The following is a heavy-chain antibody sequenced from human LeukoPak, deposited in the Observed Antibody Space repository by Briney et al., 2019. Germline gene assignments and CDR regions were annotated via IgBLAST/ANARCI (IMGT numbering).Heavy chain of an antibody. CDR3: ARDGTYDSSGYYYSVYYYYMDV. D-gene: IGHD3-22*01. CDR2: ISSSSSYI. Sequence: PGGSLRLSCAASGFTFSSYSTNWVRQAPGKGLEWVSSISSSSSYIYYADSVKGRFTISRDNAKNSLYLQMNSLRAEDTAVYYCARDGTYDSSGYYYSVYYYYMDVWGKGTTVTVSS. J-gene: IGHJ6*03. V-gene: IGHV3-21*01. CDR1: GFTFSSYS.